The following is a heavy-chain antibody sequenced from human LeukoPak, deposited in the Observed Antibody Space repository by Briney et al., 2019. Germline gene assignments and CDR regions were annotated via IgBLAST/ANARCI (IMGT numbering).Heavy chain of an antibody. CDR3: VRRVVVVTANDKSDAFDV. D-gene: IGHD2-21*02. CDR1: GGSISSYY. CDR2: IYYTGSS. J-gene: IGHJ3*01. V-gene: IGHV4-59*01. Sequence: KPSETLSLTCTVSGGSISSYYRNWIRQTPGEGLEWIGYIYYTGSSNYNPSLKSRVTISLDTSKNQFSLKLCSVTAADTAVYYCVRRVVVVTANDKSDAFDVWGQGTVVTVSS.